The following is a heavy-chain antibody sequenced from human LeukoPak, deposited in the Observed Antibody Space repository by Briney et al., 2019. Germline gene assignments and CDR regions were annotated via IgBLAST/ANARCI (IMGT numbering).Heavy chain of an antibody. CDR1: GFTFSSYS. CDR3: AREGSYLDTGGSYYLHWFDP. V-gene: IGHV3-48*04. Sequence: GGSLRLSCAASGFTFSSYSMNWVRQAPGKGLEWVSYISSSSSTIYYADSVKGRFTISRDNAKNTLYLQMNSLRVEDTAVYYCAREGSYLDTGGSYYLHWFDPWGQGTLVTVSS. D-gene: IGHD3-22*01. J-gene: IGHJ5*02. CDR2: ISSSSSTI.